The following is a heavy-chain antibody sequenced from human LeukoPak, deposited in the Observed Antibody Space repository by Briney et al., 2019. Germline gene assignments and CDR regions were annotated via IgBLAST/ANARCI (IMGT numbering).Heavy chain of an antibody. Sequence: SETLSLTCTVSGYSISSGYYWGWIRPPPGKGLEWIGSIYHSGSTYYNPSLKSRVTISVDTSKNQFSLKLSSVTAADTAVYYCARRKDRYYYGSGSYYLNWFDPWGQGTLVTVSS. J-gene: IGHJ5*02. CDR2: IYHSGST. V-gene: IGHV4-38-2*02. D-gene: IGHD3-10*01. CDR3: ARRKDRYYYGSGSYYLNWFDP. CDR1: GYSISSGYY.